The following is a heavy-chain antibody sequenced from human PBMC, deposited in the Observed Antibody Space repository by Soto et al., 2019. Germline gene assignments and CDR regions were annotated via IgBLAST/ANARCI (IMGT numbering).Heavy chain of an antibody. D-gene: IGHD3-10*01. V-gene: IGHV3-30-3*01. CDR1: GFTFSSYA. Sequence: GGSLRLSCAASGFTFSSYAMHWVRQAPGKGLEWVAVISYDGSNKYYADSVKGRFTISRDNSKNRLYLQMNSLRAEDTAVYYCARDVGRFGESRPYYYGMDVWGQGTTVTVSS. J-gene: IGHJ6*02. CDR3: ARDVGRFGESRPYYYGMDV. CDR2: ISYDGSNK.